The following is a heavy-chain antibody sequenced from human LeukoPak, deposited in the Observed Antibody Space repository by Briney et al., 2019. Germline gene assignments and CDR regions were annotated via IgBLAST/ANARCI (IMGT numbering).Heavy chain of an antibody. CDR2: IYHSGST. CDR3: ARVEDYGDY. CDR1: GYSISSGYY. D-gene: IGHD3-3*01. Sequence: SETLSLTCTVSGYSISSGYYWGWIRQPPGKGLEWIGSIYHSGSTYYNPSLKSRVTISVDTSKNQFSLKLSSVTAADTAVYYCARVEDYGDYWGQGTLVTVSS. J-gene: IGHJ4*02. V-gene: IGHV4-38-2*02.